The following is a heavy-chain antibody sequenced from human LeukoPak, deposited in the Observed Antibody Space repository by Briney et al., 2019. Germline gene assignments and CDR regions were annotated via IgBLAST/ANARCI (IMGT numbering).Heavy chain of an antibody. CDR2: ISSSSSTI. Sequence: GGSLRLSCAASGFTFSSYGMSWVRQAPGKGLEWVSYISSSSSTIYYADSVKGRFTISRDNAKNSLYLQMNSLRAEDTAVYYCARSPPTSTVVYFDYWGQGTLVTVSS. CDR3: ARSPPTSTVVYFDY. CDR1: GFTFSSYG. J-gene: IGHJ4*02. D-gene: IGHD4-23*01. V-gene: IGHV3-48*01.